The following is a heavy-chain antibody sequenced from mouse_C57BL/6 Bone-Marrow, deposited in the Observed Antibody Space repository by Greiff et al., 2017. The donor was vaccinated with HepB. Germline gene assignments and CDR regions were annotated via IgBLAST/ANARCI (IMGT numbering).Heavy chain of an antibody. CDR3: ARDYYGSSYRFDY. CDR1: GYTFTSYW. V-gene: IGHV1-55*01. Sequence: QVQLQQPGAELVKPGASVKMSCKASGYTFTSYWITWVKQRPGQGLEWIGDIYPGSGSTNYNEKFKSKATLTVDKSSSTAYMQLSSLTSEDSAVYYCARDYYGSSYRFDYWGQGTTLTVSS. CDR2: IYPGSGST. J-gene: IGHJ2*01. D-gene: IGHD1-1*01.